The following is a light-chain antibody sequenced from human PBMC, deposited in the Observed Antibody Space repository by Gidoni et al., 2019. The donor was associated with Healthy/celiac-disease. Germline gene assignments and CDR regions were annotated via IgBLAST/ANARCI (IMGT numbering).Light chain of an antibody. Sequence: QSALPQPASVSGSPRQSITISCTGTSSDVGGYNYVSWYQQHPGKATKLMIYDVSNRPSGVSNRFSGSKSGNTASLTISGLQAEDEADYYCSSYTSSSTVVFGGGTKLTVL. J-gene: IGLJ2*01. CDR2: DVS. CDR1: SSDVGGYNY. V-gene: IGLV2-14*01. CDR3: SSYTSSSTVV.